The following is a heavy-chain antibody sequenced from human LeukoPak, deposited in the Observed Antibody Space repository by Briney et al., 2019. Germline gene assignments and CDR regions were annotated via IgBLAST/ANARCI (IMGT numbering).Heavy chain of an antibody. Sequence: GGSLRLSCAVSGISLSNYGMSWVRQAPGKGLEWVSAISGSGGSTYYADSVKGRFTISRDNSKNTLYLQMNSLRAEDTAVYYCAKDSVVVVPAAIHSGDAFDIWGQGTMVTVSS. CDR1: GISLSNYG. J-gene: IGHJ3*02. D-gene: IGHD2-2*01. V-gene: IGHV3-23*01. CDR3: AKDSVVVVPAAIHSGDAFDI. CDR2: ISGSGGST.